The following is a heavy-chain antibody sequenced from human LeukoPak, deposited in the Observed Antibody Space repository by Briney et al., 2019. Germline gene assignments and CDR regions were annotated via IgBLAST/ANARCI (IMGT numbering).Heavy chain of an antibody. D-gene: IGHD3-22*01. CDR1: GFTVSSNY. CDR3: ARGGDDSSGYYAFDY. CDR2: IYSGGST. J-gene: IGHJ4*02. V-gene: IGHV3-53*01. Sequence: GGSLRLSCAASGFTVSSNYMSWVRQAPGKGLEWVSVIYSGGSTYYADSVKGRFTISRDNSKNTLYLQMNSLRAEDTAVYYCARGGDDSSGYYAFDYWGQGTLVTVFS.